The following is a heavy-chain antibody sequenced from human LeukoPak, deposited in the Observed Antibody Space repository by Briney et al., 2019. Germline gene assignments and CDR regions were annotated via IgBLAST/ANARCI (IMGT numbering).Heavy chain of an antibody. CDR3: AGPFIAVAGTRGDY. CDR2: INHSGST. CDR1: GGSFSGYY. V-gene: IGHV4-34*01. Sequence: SETLSLTCAVYGGSFSGYYWSWIRQPPGKGLEWIGEINHSGSTNYNPSLKNRVTISVDTSKNQFSLKLSSVTAADTAVYYCAGPFIAVAGTRGDYWGQGTLVTVSS. D-gene: IGHD6-19*01. J-gene: IGHJ4*02.